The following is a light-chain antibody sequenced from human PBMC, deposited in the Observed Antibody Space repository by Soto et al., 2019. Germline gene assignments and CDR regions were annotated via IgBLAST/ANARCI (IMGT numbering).Light chain of an antibody. CDR2: DVT. V-gene: IGLV2-11*01. Sequence: QSALTQPRSVSGSPGQSVTISCTGTSSDVGGYNYVSWYQQHPGKAPELMIYDVTKRPSGVPDRFSGSKSGNTASLTISGLQAEDEADYYCCSYAGTYAPVLGGGTKVTVL. CDR1: SSDVGGYNY. J-gene: IGLJ2*01. CDR3: CSYAGTYAPV.